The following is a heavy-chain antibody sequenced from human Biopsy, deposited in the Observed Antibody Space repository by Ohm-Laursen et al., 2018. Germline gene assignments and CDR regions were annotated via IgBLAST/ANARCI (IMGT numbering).Heavy chain of an antibody. CDR2: MSHSGST. J-gene: IGHJ4*02. V-gene: IGHV4-34*01. CDR3: ARWEVGYSANDLRFDY. CDR1: GGSFSGSY. Sequence: TLSLTWSVYGGSFSGSYWTWIRQPPGKGLEWLGEMSHSGSTNHNPSLKSRVTISMDTSKNQFSLKLTSVTAADTAVYYCARWEVGYSANDLRFDYWGQGTLVTVSS. D-gene: IGHD5-12*01.